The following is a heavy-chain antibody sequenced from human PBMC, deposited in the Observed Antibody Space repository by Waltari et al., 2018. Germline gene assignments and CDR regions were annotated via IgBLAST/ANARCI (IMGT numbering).Heavy chain of an antibody. D-gene: IGHD3-10*01. CDR3: ARVEPADYSVTDY. CDR1: GFTFSDYW. Sequence: EVRLVESGGGSVQPGGCLRLSCEVSGFTFSDYWMHWVRPSPGKGLRGVARISNEGTRTRYADSVEGRFTLARYNTKNTLQLQITSLTAEDTAVYFCARVEPADYSVTDYWGPGTLVTVSS. CDR2: ISNEGTRT. J-gene: IGHJ4*02. V-gene: IGHV3-74*01.